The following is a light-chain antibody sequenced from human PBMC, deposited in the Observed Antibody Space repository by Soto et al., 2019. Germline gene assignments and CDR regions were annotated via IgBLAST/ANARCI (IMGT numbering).Light chain of an antibody. CDR2: EGS. CDR1: SSDVGNYNL. CDR3: CSYAGSSTYV. Sequence: QSVLTQPASVSGSPGQSITISCTGTSSDVGNYNLVSWYQQHPGKAPKLMIYEGSKRPSGVSNRFSGSKSGNTASLAISLLQAEDEADYYCCSYAGSSTYVFGTGTKVTVL. V-gene: IGLV2-23*01. J-gene: IGLJ1*01.